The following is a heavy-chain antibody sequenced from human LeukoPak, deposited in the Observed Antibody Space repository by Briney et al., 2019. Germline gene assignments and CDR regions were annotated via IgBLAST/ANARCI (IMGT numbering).Heavy chain of an antibody. CDR2: IYSGGNT. CDR3: ARVPDGYNLGTYFDP. D-gene: IGHD5-24*01. Sequence: GGSLRLSCAASGFTVSSNYMSWVRQAPGKGLEWVSIIYSGGNTYYADSVKGRFAISRDNSKNTLYLQMNSLRAEDTAVYYCARVPDGYNLGTYFDPWGQGTLVTVSS. CDR1: GFTVSSNY. V-gene: IGHV3-53*01. J-gene: IGHJ5*02.